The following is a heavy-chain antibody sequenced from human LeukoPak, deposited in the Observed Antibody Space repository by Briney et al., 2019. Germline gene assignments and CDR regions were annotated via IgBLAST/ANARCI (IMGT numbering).Heavy chain of an antibody. J-gene: IGHJ2*01. CDR3: ARTFLGIAAAGTHWYFDL. Sequence: GGSLRLSCAASGFTYSDYYMSWIRQAPGKGLEWVSYISSSGSTIYYADSVKGRFTISRDNAKNSLYLQMNSLRAEDTAVYYCARTFLGIAAAGTHWYFDLWGRGTLVTVSS. CDR1: GFTYSDYY. D-gene: IGHD6-13*01. V-gene: IGHV3-11*01. CDR2: ISSSGSTI.